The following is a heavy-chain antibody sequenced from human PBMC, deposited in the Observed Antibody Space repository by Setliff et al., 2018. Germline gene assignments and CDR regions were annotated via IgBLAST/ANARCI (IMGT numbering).Heavy chain of an antibody. CDR2: ISSSNKYI. CDR3: ARGVVAADGLYYFDH. D-gene: IGHD6-13*01. V-gene: IGHV3-21*01. Sequence: GGSLRLSCAASGFTFSSYSMNWVRQAPGKGLEWVSTISSSNKYIYYAGSVKGRFIISRDNAKNSLHLQMDSLRAEDAAVYYCARGVVAADGLYYFDHWGQGTLVTVSS. CDR1: GFTFSSYS. J-gene: IGHJ4*02.